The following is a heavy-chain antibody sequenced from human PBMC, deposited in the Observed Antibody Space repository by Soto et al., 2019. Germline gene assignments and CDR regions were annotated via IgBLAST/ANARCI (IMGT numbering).Heavy chain of an antibody. V-gene: IGHV4-4*07. Sequence: QVQLQESGPGLVKPSETLSLTCTVSGGSISSYYWSWIRQPAGKGLEWIGRIYTSGSTNYNPSLKSQVTMSVDTSKNQFSLKLSSVTAADTAVYYCARSPHVLRFLEWPNWFDPWGQGTLVTVSS. CDR1: GGSISSYY. CDR3: ARSPHVLRFLEWPNWFDP. CDR2: IYTSGST. J-gene: IGHJ5*02. D-gene: IGHD3-3*01.